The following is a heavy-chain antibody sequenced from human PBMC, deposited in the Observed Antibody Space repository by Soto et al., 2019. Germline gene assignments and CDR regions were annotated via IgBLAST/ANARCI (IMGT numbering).Heavy chain of an antibody. J-gene: IGHJ6*02. CDR3: VRQGIDYLHGLAGV. D-gene: IGHD1-26*01. V-gene: IGHV4-59*08. CDR2: VYYTGDT. Sequence: QVQLQQSGPRLVKPSETLSLTCTVSSGPSRSYNWGWIRQSPRRGLEWIGYVYYTGDTAYNPSLKSRVTISADTATNIISLILSSVTAADTAVYYCVRQGIDYLHGLAGVWGQGTTVTVSS. CDR1: SGPSRSYN.